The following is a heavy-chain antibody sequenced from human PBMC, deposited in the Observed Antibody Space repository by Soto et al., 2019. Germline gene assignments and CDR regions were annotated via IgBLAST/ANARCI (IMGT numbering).Heavy chain of an antibody. D-gene: IGHD2-15*01. J-gene: IGHJ4*02. CDR1: GGSMSSYY. V-gene: IGHV4-59*08. CDR2: IYYSGST. CDR3: ARHGYCSGGSCYFDH. Sequence: QVQLQESGPGLVKPSETLSLTCTVSGGSMSSYYWSWIRQPPGKGLEWIGYIYYSGSTNYKPSLKSRGTISVDTSKNQFSLKLNSVTAADTAVYYCARHGYCSGGSCYFDHWGQGTLVTVSS.